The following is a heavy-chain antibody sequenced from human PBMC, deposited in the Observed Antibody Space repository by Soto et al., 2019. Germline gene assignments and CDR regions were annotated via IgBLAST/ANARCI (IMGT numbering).Heavy chain of an antibody. Sequence: SETLFLTCTVSGGSISSGTSYWSWIPQRPGKGLEWIGYIFYSGSFYYTPSLRGRVMILADTSKNQFTLRLSSVTAADTAVYYCARAPETPSILGVALPYFFDYWGQGALVTVSS. CDR1: GGSISSGTSY. D-gene: IGHD3-3*01. CDR3: ARAPETPSILGVALPYFFDY. CDR2: IFYSGSF. J-gene: IGHJ4*02. V-gene: IGHV4-31*03.